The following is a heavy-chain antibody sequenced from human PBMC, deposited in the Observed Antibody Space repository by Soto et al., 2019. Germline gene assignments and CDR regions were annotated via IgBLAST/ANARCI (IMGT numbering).Heavy chain of an antibody. J-gene: IGHJ6*02. CDR3: ARDGYCSGMRCDGDSYYGLDV. Sequence: QVQLVESGGGGVQPGGSLRLSCAASGFTFSSFGMHWVRQAPGKGLEWVAVIFFDGSREFYADSVKGRFSLSRDNSKNTMYLQLSSLRADDTAVSYFARDGYCSGMRCDGDSYYGLDVWGRGPRVTVSS. CDR1: GFTFSSFG. CDR2: IFFDGSRE. V-gene: IGHV3-30*03. D-gene: IGHD2-15*01.